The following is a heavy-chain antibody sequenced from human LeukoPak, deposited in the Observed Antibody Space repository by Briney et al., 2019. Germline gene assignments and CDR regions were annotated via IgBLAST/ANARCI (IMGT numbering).Heavy chain of an antibody. Sequence: SETLSLTCTVSGGSISSSSYYWGWIRQPPGKGLEWIGSIYYSGSTYYNPSLKSRVTISVDTSKNQFSLKLSSVTAADTAVYYCARDRSIYSSSWPVFDPWGQGTLVTVSS. CDR2: IYYSGST. J-gene: IGHJ5*02. D-gene: IGHD6-13*01. V-gene: IGHV4-39*07. CDR1: GGSISSSSYY. CDR3: ARDRSIYSSSWPVFDP.